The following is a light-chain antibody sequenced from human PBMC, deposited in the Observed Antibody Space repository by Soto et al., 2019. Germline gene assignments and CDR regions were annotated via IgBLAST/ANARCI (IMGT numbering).Light chain of an antibody. CDR2: DDS. CDR1: SSDVGGYNY. J-gene: IGLJ2*01. CDR3: SSYTSSSADVL. Sequence: QSALTQPASVSGSPGQSITISCTGTSSDVGGYNYVSWYQQHPGKAPKLMIYDDSNRPSGVSNRFSGSKSGNTASLTISGLQAEDEADYYCSSYTSSSADVLFGGGTKLTVL. V-gene: IGLV2-14*01.